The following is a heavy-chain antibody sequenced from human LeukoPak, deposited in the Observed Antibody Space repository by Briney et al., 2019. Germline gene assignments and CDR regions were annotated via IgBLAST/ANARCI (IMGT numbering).Heavy chain of an antibody. CDR2: ISYDGSNK. Sequence: GGSLRHSCAASGFTFSSYAMHWVRQAPGKGLEWVAVISYDGSNKYYADSVKGRFTISRDNSKNTLYLQMNSLRAEDTAVYYCARDLGYCSGGSCYNYYYGMDVWGQGTTVTVSS. D-gene: IGHD2-15*01. CDR1: GFTFSSYA. V-gene: IGHV3-30-3*01. J-gene: IGHJ6*02. CDR3: ARDLGYCSGGSCYNYYYGMDV.